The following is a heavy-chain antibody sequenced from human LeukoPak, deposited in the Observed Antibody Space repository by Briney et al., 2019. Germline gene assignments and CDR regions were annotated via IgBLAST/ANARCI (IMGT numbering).Heavy chain of an antibody. CDR3: VRELGGTYSIDY. J-gene: IGHJ4*02. CDR2: ISGYNGNT. V-gene: IGHV1-18*01. D-gene: IGHD6-19*01. CDR1: GYTFNSYG. Sequence: ASVTVSFKSSGYTFNSYGISWVRQAPGQGLEWMGWISGYNGNTNYAQKLQGRVTLTTDTSTSTAYMELRSLRSDDTAVYYCVRELGGTYSIDYWGQGTLVTVSS.